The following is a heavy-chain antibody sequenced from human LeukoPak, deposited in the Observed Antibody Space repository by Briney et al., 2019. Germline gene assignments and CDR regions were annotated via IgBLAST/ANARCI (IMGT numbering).Heavy chain of an antibody. CDR1: GFTFDDYG. D-gene: IGHD3-22*01. V-gene: IGHV3-20*04. J-gene: IGHJ4*02. Sequence: GGSLRLSCAASGFTFDDYGMSWVRQAPGKGLEWVPGINWNGGSTGYADSVKGRFTISRDNAKNSLYLQMNSLRAEDTALYYCARRFEYYDSSGYYTIGLDYWGQGTLVTVSS. CDR2: INWNGGST. CDR3: ARRFEYYDSSGYYTIGLDY.